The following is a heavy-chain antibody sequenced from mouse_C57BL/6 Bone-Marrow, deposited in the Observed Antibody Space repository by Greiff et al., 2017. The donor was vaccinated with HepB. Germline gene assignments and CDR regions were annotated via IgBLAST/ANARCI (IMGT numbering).Heavy chain of an antibody. CDR3: ARADYGSSYGFAY. D-gene: IGHD1-1*01. CDR1: GYAFTNYL. Sequence: QVQLKESGAELVRPGTSVKVSCKASGYAFTNYLIEWVKQRPGQGLEWIGVINPGSGGTNYNEKFKGKATLTADKSSSTAYMQLSSLTSEDSAVYFCARADYGSSYGFAYWGQGTLVTVSA. V-gene: IGHV1-54*01. CDR2: INPGSGGT. J-gene: IGHJ3*01.